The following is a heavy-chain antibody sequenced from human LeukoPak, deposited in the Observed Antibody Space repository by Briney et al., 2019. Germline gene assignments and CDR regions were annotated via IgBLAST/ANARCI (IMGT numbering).Heavy chain of an antibody. Sequence: GGSLRLSCTASGFTFGDYAVSWFRQAPGKGLEWVGFIRSKAYGWTTEYAASVKGRFTISRDDSKSIAYLQMNSLKTEDTAVYYCTRQGLAYYYDSTGYYPPGYWGQGTLVTVSS. CDR2: IRSKAYGWTT. J-gene: IGHJ4*02. CDR1: GFTFGDYA. CDR3: TRQGLAYYYDSTGYYPPGY. V-gene: IGHV3-49*03. D-gene: IGHD3-22*01.